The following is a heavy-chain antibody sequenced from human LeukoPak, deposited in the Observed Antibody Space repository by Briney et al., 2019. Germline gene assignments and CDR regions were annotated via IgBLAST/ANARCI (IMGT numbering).Heavy chain of an antibody. CDR3: ARDVSPAYYDSSGSFDY. V-gene: IGHV1-18*01. D-gene: IGHD3-22*01. CDR2: ISAYNGNT. Sequence: ASVKVSCKASGHTFTSYGISWVRQAPGQGLEWMGWISAYNGNTNYAQKLQGRVTMTTDTSTSTAYMELRSLRSDDTAVYYCARDVSPAYYDSSGSFDYWGQGTLVTVSS. CDR1: GHTFTSYG. J-gene: IGHJ4*02.